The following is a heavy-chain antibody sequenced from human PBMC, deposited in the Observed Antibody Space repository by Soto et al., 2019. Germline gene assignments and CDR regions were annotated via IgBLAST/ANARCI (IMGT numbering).Heavy chain of an antibody. CDR2: VNSDGSST. V-gene: IGHV3-74*01. J-gene: IGHJ6*02. CDR1: GFTFSNYW. Sequence: EVQLVESGGGLVQPGGSLRVSCEVSGFTFSNYWMHWVRQAPGKGLVWVSRVNSDGSSTSYADSVKGRFTISRDNAKNTLYLQMNSLRAEDTAVYYCARDGDCSGTSCYIYYYGMDVWGQGTTVTVSS. D-gene: IGHD2-2*02. CDR3: ARDGDCSGTSCYIYYYGMDV.